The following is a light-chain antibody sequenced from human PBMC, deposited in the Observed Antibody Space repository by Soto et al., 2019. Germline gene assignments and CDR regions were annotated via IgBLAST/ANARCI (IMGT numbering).Light chain of an antibody. J-gene: IGLJ1*01. CDR3: VSYTSSTTYV. CDR1: SRDVGGSNF. V-gene: IGLV2-14*03. Sequence: QSVLTQPASVSDSPGQSITSSCTGTSRDVGGSNFVSWYQQHPGKPPKLIIYDVANRPSGVSNRFSGSKSGSTASLIISRLQTEDEADYYCVSYTSSTTYVFGTGTKVTVL. CDR2: DVA.